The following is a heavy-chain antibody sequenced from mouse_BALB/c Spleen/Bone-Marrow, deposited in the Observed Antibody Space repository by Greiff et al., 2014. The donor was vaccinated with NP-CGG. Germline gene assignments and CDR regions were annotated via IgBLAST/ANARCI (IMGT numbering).Heavy chain of an antibody. J-gene: IGHJ4*01. D-gene: IGHD1-1*01. CDR1: GFSLTSYG. V-gene: IGHV2-9*02. Sequence: VQLQQSGPGLVAPSQSLSISCTVSGFSLTSYGVHWVRQPPGQGLEWLGAIWAGGSTNYNSALMSRLTISKDNSKSQVFLKMNRLQTDDTAMYYCAREGRGYYGSSGAAIDYWGQGTKVTVSS. CDR3: AREGRGYYGSSGAAIDY. CDR2: IWAGGST.